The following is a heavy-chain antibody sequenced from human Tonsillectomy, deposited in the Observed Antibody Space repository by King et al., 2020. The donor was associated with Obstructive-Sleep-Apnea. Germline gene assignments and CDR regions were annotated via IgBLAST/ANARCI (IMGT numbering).Heavy chain of an antibody. CDR3: AKDGSAAEEDFDYWGQGTLVTVSLPGEGDFDY. Sequence: VQLVESGGGLVQPGGSLRLSCAASGFTFSSYAMSWVRQAPGKGLEWVSAISGSGGSTYYADSVKGRFTISRDNSKNTLYLQMNSLRAEDTAVYYCAKDGSAAEEDFDYWGQGTLVTVSLPGEGDFDYWGQGTLVTVSS. CDR1: GFTFSSYA. V-gene: IGHV3-23*04. D-gene: IGHD3-9*01. J-gene: IGHJ4*02. CDR2: ISGSGGST.